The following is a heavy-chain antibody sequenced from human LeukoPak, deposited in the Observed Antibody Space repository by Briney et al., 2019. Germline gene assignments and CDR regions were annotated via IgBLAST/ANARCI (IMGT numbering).Heavy chain of an antibody. CDR2: INPSGGST. CDR3: ARPRYSSIAARSYYFDY. Sequence: ASVKVSCKASGGTFSNYAISWVRQAPGQGLEWMGIINPSGGSTSYAQKFQGRVTMTRDMSTSTVYMELSSLRSEDTAVYYCARPRYSSIAARSYYFDYWGQGTLVTVSS. D-gene: IGHD6-6*01. J-gene: IGHJ4*02. V-gene: IGHV1-46*01. CDR1: GGTFSNYA.